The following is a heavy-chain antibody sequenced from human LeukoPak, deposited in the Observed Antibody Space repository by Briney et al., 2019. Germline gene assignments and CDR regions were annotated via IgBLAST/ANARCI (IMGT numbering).Heavy chain of an antibody. CDR3: AGSSSGWLGY. D-gene: IGHD6-19*01. Sequence: GASVKVSCKASGGTFSSYAIGWVRQAPGQGLEWMGRIIPILGIANYAQKFQGRVTITADKSTSTAYMELSSLRSEDTAVYYCAGSSSGWLGYWGQGTLVTVSS. CDR1: GGTFSSYA. CDR2: IIPILGIA. J-gene: IGHJ4*02. V-gene: IGHV1-69*04.